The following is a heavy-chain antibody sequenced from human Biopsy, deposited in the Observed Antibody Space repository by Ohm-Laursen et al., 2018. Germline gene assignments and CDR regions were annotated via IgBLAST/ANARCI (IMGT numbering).Heavy chain of an antibody. CDR3: ARGMRSSGWPYFDS. CDR1: GDSVSSGCFY. J-gene: IGHJ4*02. Sequence: SDTLSLTCSVSGDSVSSGCFYWTWIRQPPGQGLEYIGYIYDRGSTANYNPSLESRVTMSVDMPKNQFSLKLSSVTAADTAIYYCARGMRSSGWPYFDSWGQGTLVTVSS. V-gene: IGHV4-61*01. D-gene: IGHD6-19*01. CDR2: IYDRGST.